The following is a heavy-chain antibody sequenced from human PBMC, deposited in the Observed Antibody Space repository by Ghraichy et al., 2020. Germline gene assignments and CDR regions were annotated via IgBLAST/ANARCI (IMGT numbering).Heavy chain of an antibody. Sequence: SQTLSLTCTVSGGSISSSISYWGWIRQPPGKGLEWIGSIYYSGSTYYDPSLKSRVTISVDTSKNQFSLKLSSVTAADTAVYYCARRQQGGWFDPWGQGTLVTVSS. CDR1: GGSISSSISY. CDR3: ARRQQGGWFDP. J-gene: IGHJ5*02. CDR2: IYYSGST. V-gene: IGHV4-39*01.